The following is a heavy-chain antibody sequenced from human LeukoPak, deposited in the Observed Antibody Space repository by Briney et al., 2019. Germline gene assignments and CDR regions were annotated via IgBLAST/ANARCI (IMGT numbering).Heavy chain of an antibody. J-gene: IGHJ4*02. CDR1: GFTFSSYE. V-gene: IGHV3-48*03. Sequence: PGGSLRLSCAAYGFTFSSYEMNWVRQAPGKGLEWVSYISSSGSTIYYADSVKGRFTISRDNAKNSLYLQMNSLRAEDTAVYYCARDPYGSGSFLDYWGQGTLVTVSS. CDR2: ISSSGSTI. D-gene: IGHD3-10*01. CDR3: ARDPYGSGSFLDY.